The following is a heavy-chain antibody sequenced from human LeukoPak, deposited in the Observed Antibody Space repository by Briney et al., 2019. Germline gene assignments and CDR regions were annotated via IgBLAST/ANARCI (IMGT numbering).Heavy chain of an antibody. Sequence: SVKVSCKASGGTFSSYAISRVRQAPGQGLEWMGGIIPMSGTANYAQKFQGRVTITTEDSTSTVYMELSSLGSEDTAMYYCARVFARGGEVSGSYYYYWGQGTLVTVSS. D-gene: IGHD1-26*01. CDR1: GGTFSSYA. CDR2: IIPMSGTA. V-gene: IGHV1-69*05. J-gene: IGHJ4*02. CDR3: ARVFARGGEVSGSYYYY.